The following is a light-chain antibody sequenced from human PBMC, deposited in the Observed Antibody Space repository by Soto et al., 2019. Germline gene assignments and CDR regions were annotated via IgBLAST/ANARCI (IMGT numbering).Light chain of an antibody. CDR3: QQSYTTPRT. V-gene: IGKV1-39*01. CDR2: AAS. J-gene: IGKJ1*01. CDR1: QSISSY. Sequence: DIEMTQSPSSLSASVGDGVTITCRASQSISSYLNWYQQKPGNAPNLLIYAASTLQSGVPSRFSAYGSETDFTLTISNLQAEDFATYYCQQSYTTPRTFGQGTKVDIK.